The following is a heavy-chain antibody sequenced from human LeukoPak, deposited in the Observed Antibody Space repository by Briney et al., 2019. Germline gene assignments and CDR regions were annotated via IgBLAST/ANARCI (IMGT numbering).Heavy chain of an antibody. CDR3: ARGRYCSGGSCYHDGFDP. J-gene: IGHJ5*02. V-gene: IGHV1-18*01. D-gene: IGHD2-15*01. CDR2: ISAYNGNT. Sequence: ASVKVSCKASGYTFTSYGISWVRQAPGQGLEWMGWISAYNGNTNYAQKLQGRVTMTTDTSTSTAYTELRSLRSDDTAVYYCARGRYCSGGSCYHDGFDPWGQGTLVTVSS. CDR1: GYTFTSYG.